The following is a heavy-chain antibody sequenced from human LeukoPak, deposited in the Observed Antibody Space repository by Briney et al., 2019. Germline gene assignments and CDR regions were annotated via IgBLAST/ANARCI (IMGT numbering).Heavy chain of an antibody. CDR3: ARSLLAFDY. CDR2: IYYSGSI. Sequence: PSETLSLTCTVSGGSISSSRHYWGWIRQPPEKGLEWMGSIYYSGSIYYNPSLKSRVTMSVDTPKNQFSLKLSSVTAADTAVYYCARSLLAFDYWGQGTLVTVSS. D-gene: IGHD2-8*02. J-gene: IGHJ4*02. CDR1: GGSISSSRHY. V-gene: IGHV4-39*01.